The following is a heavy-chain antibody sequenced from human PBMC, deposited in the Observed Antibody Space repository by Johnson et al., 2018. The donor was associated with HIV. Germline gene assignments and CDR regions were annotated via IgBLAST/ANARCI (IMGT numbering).Heavy chain of an antibody. J-gene: IGHJ3*02. CDR2: IWFDGSKK. D-gene: IGHD6-6*01. V-gene: IGHV3-33*01. Sequence: QVQLVESGGGVVQSGRSLRLSCAASGVSFSDYAMHWVRQAPGKGLEWVAVIWFDGSKKYYTDSVKGRFTISRDNSKNTLFLQMNSLRAEDTAVYYCWGYSTSSNAAFDIWGQGTMVTVSS. CDR3: WGYSTSSNAAFDI. CDR1: GVSFSDYA.